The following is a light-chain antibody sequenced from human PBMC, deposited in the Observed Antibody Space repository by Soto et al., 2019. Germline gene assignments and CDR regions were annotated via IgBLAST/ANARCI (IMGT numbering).Light chain of an antibody. CDR2: GAS. Sequence: EIEVTQSPGTLSLSPGERATVSCRASQSVSSSYLGWYQQKPGQAPRFLIYGASTRATGIPDRFSGSGSGTDFTLTISRLEPEDFAVYYCQYYGSSPFTFGPGTKVDI. CDR3: QYYGSSPFT. V-gene: IGKV3-20*01. CDR1: QSVSSSY. J-gene: IGKJ3*01.